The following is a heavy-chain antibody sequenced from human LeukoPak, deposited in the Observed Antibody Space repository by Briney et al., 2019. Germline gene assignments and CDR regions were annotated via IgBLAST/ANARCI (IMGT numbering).Heavy chain of an antibody. D-gene: IGHD3-22*01. CDR2: IYYSGST. CDR1: GGSISSSSYY. J-gene: IGHJ5*02. CDR3: ARLDDSSGYYYRWFDP. Sequence: PSETLSLTCTVSGGSISSSSYYWGWIRQPPGKGLEWIGSIYYSGSTYYNPSLKSRVTISVDTSKNQFSLKLSSVTAADTAVYYCARLDDSSGYYYRWFDPWGQGTLVTVSS. V-gene: IGHV4-39*01.